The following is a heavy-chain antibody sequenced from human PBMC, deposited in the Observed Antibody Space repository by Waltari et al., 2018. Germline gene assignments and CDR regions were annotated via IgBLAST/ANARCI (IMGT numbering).Heavy chain of an antibody. J-gene: IGHJ3*02. D-gene: IGHD5-12*01. CDR1: GYSVNSGYC. CDR2: ICHRWGT. V-gene: IGHV4-38-2*02. Sequence: QVQLRESGPGLVEPSEILSLTCAVSGYSVNSGYCWGWIRQPPGEGLEWIGSICHRWGTYYSLSIKSRVSTSMDASKNQLSRKLTSVTAADTAVYYCAREVDTGYPPGHIWGPGTMVTVSS. CDR3: AREVDTGYPPGHI.